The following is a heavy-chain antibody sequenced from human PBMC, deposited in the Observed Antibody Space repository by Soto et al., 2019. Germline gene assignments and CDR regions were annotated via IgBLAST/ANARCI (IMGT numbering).Heavy chain of an antibody. Sequence: QVQLLQSGAEVKKPGSSVKVSCKASGGTLSTNAMSWVRQAPGQGLEWMGAIIPMFGSPKYAQKFQGRVTITADNPTSTIDMEMICITSADTAVYYGARCGLVAGLYNAMDACGQGTAVAVSS. CDR1: GGTLSTNA. J-gene: IGHJ6*01. D-gene: IGHD3-3*01. CDR2: IIPMFGSP. V-gene: IGHV1-69*06. CDR3: ARCGLVAGLYNAMDA.